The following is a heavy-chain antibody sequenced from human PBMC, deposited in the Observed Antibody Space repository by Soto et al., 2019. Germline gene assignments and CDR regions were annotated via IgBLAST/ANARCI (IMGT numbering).Heavy chain of an antibody. V-gene: IGHV4-34*01. CDR2: INHSGST. D-gene: IGHD3-10*01. CDR3: ARGREYGAYYYYYMDV. Sequence: SETLSLTCAVYGGSFSGYYWSWIRQPPGKGLEWIGEINHSGSTNYNPSLKSRVTISVDTSKTQFSLKLSSVTAADTAVYYCARGREYGAYYYYYMDVWGKGTTVT. CDR1: GGSFSGYY. J-gene: IGHJ6*03.